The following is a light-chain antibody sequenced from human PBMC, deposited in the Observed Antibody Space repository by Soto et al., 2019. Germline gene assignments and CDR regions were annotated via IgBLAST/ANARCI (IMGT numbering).Light chain of an antibody. J-gene: IGKJ4*01. Sequence: EIVMTQSPATLSVSPGERATVSCRASQSVSIKLAWYQQKPGQAPRLLIYAASTRATDIPARFSGSGSGTEFTLTISRLQSEDSAVYYCQQYNDWPPQLTFGGGTKVEIK. V-gene: IGKV3-15*01. CDR2: AAS. CDR3: QQYNDWPPQLT. CDR1: QSVSIK.